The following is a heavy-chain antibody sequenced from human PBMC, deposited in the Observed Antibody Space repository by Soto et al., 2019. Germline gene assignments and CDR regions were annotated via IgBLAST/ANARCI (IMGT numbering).Heavy chain of an antibody. CDR3: ERDFPARGLTTFDS. CDR1: GYTFTSYY. Sequence: QVQLVQSGAEVKKPGASVKVSCKASGYTFTSYYMHWVRQAPGQGLEWMGIINPSGGSTSYAQKFQGRVTMPRDTSTSTVYMELSSLRSEDTDVYYCERDFPARGLTTFDSWGQGTLVTVSS. V-gene: IGHV1-46*01. D-gene: IGHD6-6*01. CDR2: INPSGGST. J-gene: IGHJ4*02.